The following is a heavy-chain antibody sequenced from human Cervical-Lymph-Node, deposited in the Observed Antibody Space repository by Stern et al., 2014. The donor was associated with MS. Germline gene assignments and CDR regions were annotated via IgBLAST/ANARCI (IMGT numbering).Heavy chain of an antibody. CDR2: ITNVGST. CDR3: ARDTSSPERSDW. Sequence: GQLVESGGGVIQPGGALRLSCTASGVTVSTDYMTWVRQAPRKGLEWVALITNVGSTFYTDSVKGRFTISRDDSKNTVYLHMTSLRAEDTAMYYCARDTSSPERSDWWGQGTLVTVSA. V-gene: IGHV3-53*01. D-gene: IGHD1-1*01. CDR1: GVTVSTDY. J-gene: IGHJ4*02.